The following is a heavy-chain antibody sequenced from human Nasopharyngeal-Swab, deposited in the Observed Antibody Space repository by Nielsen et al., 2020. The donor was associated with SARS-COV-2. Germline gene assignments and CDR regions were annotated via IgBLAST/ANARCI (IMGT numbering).Heavy chain of an antibody. D-gene: IGHD5-24*01. J-gene: IGHJ4*02. CDR1: GFTISRYW. V-gene: IGHV3-74*01. CDR2: LRSDGSGT. Sequence: GESLKISYAASGFTISRYWMLWVRHAPGKGLVWVSRLRSDGSGTTYADSVRGRFTISRDNAKNTLYLQMNSLRAEDTAVYYCARGGDGYSMDYWGQGTLVTVSS. CDR3: ARGGDGYSMDY.